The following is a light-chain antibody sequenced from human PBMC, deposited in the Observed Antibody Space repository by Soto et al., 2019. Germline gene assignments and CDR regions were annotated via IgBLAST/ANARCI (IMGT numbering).Light chain of an antibody. CDR3: QHSGISPA. V-gene: IGKV3-20*01. Sequence: EIVLTQSPGTLSLSPGERATLSCRASQSVSSSYLAWYQQKPGQAPRLLIYGASSRATGIPDRFSGSGSGTHFPLTISRLEPEAFAVYYCQHSGISPALGGGTKVEIK. CDR1: QSVSSSY. CDR2: GAS. J-gene: IGKJ4*01.